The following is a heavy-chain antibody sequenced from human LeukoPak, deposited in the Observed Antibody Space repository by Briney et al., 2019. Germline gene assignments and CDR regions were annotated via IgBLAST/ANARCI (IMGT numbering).Heavy chain of an antibody. CDR1: GYTFTNYG. CDR2: INPSGGST. V-gene: IGHV1-46*01. Sequence: ASVKVSCKASGYTFTNYGISWVRQAPGQGLEWMGIINPSGGSTSYAQKFQGRVTMTRDTSTSTVYMELSSLRSEDTAVYYCARVASPYCSGGSCYSVFSSDYYYYGMDVWGQGTTVTVSS. D-gene: IGHD2-15*01. CDR3: ARVASPYCSGGSCYSVFSSDYYYYGMDV. J-gene: IGHJ6*02.